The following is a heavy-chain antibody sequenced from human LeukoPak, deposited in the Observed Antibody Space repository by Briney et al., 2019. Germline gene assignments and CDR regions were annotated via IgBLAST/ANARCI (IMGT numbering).Heavy chain of an antibody. CDR2: ICGSGGST. D-gene: IGHD4-11*01. CDR1: GFTFSSYA. J-gene: IGHJ4*02. CDR3: AKDGRHDYSNYGGNYFDY. Sequence: GGSLRLSCAASGFTFSSYAMSWVRQAPGKGLEWVSAICGSGGSTYYADSVKGRFTISRDNSKNTLYLQMNSLRAEDTAVYYRAKDGRHDYSNYGGNYFDYWGQGTLVTVSS. V-gene: IGHV3-23*01.